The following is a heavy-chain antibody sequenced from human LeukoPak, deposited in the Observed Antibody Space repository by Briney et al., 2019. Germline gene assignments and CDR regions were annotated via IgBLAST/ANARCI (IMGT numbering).Heavy chain of an antibody. D-gene: IGHD3-22*01. V-gene: IGHV3-66*01. CDR3: ARDLDYYDRSGYLDAFDI. Sequence: GGSLRLSCAASGFTVSRNYMSWVRQAPGKGLEWVSFIYSGGSTYYADSVKGRFTISRDNSKNTLYLQMNSLRAEDTAVYYCARDLDYYDRSGYLDAFDIWGQGTMVTVSS. J-gene: IGHJ3*02. CDR2: IYSGGST. CDR1: GFTVSRNY.